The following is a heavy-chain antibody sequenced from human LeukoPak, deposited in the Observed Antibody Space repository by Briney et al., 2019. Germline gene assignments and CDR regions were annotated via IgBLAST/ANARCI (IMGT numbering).Heavy chain of an antibody. V-gene: IGHV5-51*01. CDR3: ARHGRGVAARPNYFDY. J-gene: IGHJ4*02. CDR2: IYPDDSDT. D-gene: IGHD6-6*01. CDR1: GYSFTNYW. Sequence: GESLKISCKGSGYSFTNYWIGWVRQMPGKGLEWMGMIYPDDSDTRYSPSSEGQVIISGDKSISTAYLQWSSLKASDTAMYYCARHGRGVAARPNYFDYWGQGTLVTVSS.